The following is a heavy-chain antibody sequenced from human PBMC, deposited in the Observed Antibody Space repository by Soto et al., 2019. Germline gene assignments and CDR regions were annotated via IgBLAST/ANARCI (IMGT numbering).Heavy chain of an antibody. D-gene: IGHD1-26*01. CDR3: ARDGGSYYQGHNWFDP. CDR1: GGSISSGDYY. Sequence: SETLSLTCTVSGGSISSGDYYWSWIRQPPGKGLEWIGYIYYSGSTYYNPSLKSRVTISVDTSKNQFSLKLSSVTAADTAAYYCARDGGSYYQGHNWFDPWGQGTLVTVSS. J-gene: IGHJ5*02. CDR2: IYYSGST. V-gene: IGHV4-30-4*01.